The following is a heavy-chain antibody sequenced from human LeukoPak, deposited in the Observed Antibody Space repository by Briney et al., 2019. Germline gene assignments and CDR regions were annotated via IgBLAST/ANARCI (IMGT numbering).Heavy chain of an antibody. J-gene: IGHJ4*02. V-gene: IGHV3-30*01. Sequence: PGGSLRLSCAASGFTFSSYAMHWVRQAPGKGLEWVAVISYDGSNKYYADSVKGRFTISRDNSKNTLYLQMNSLRAEDTAVYYCARADCSSTSCYTVDYWGQGTLVTASS. CDR2: ISYDGSNK. CDR3: ARADCSSTSCYTVDY. D-gene: IGHD2-2*02. CDR1: GFTFSSYA.